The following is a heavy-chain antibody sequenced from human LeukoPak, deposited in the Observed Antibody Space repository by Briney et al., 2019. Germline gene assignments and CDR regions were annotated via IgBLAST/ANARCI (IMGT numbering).Heavy chain of an antibody. CDR1: GFTFSDYY. CDR2: ISSSGSAD. J-gene: IGHJ4*02. V-gene: IGHV3-11*04. CDR3: ARTQKYYDLWSGMN. D-gene: IGHD3-3*01. Sequence: PGGSLRLSCAATGFTFSDYYMSWHRQAPGKGLEWISYISSSGSADYYADSVQGRFTVSRDNAKSSLYLQMNSLRAEDTAVYYCARTQKYYDLWSGMNWGQGTLVTVSS.